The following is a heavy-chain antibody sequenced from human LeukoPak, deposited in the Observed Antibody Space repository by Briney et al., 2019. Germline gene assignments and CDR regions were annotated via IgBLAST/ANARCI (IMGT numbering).Heavy chain of an antibody. V-gene: IGHV3-30*04. D-gene: IGHD2-21*01. J-gene: IGHJ4*02. Sequence: AGTLSLSCAVSGFTFSRYTMHWGRLAPGEGLEWVTVISEDGTNRFYAESVKGRFTVSRDNSKNMLLLRMNSLRREDTAVYYCVSGDFRFWGQGTLVSVSS. CDR2: ISEDGTNR. CDR1: GFTFSRYT. CDR3: VSGDFRF.